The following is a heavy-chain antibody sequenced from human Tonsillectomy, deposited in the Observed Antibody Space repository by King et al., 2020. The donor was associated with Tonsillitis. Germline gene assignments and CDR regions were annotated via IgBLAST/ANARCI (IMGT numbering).Heavy chain of an antibody. CDR1: GFTFSNHG. V-gene: IGHV3-33*01. CDR2: IWYDGSKK. Sequence: QLVQSGGGVVQPGRSLRLSCATSGFTFSNHGMHWVRQTPGKGLEWVAVIWYDGSKKYYADSVKGRFTISRDNSKNTLSLQMNSLRAEDTAVYYCVRDPYDSKTSPFDYWGQGALVTGSS. J-gene: IGHJ4*02. CDR3: VRDPYDSKTSPFDY. D-gene: IGHD3-22*01.